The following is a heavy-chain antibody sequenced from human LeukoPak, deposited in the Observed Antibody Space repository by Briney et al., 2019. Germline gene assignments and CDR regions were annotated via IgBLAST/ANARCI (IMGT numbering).Heavy chain of an antibody. CDR1: GGSISSSSYY. CDR2: IYYSGST. J-gene: IGHJ4*02. V-gene: IGHV4-61*01. Sequence: SETLSLTCTVSGGSISSSSYYWSWIRQPPGKGLGWIGYIYYSGSTNYNPSLKSRVTISVDTSKNQFSLKLSSVTAADTAVYYCARGEANTMVRGPPEYWGQGTLVTVSS. D-gene: IGHD3-10*01. CDR3: ARGEANTMVRGPPEY.